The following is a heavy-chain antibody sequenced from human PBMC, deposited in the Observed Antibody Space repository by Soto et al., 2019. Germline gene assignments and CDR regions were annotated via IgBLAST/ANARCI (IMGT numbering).Heavy chain of an antibody. Sequence: EVQLLESGGDLVQPGGSLRLSCVASGFSFTDYSMTWVRQAPGRGLEWVSTLTGIGTTLYADSVKGRFTISRDNSKNTLSLQMHRLRTEDTALYYCAKRATTVPTPGNYFDFWGQGTLVTVSS. J-gene: IGHJ4*02. CDR1: GFSFTDYS. D-gene: IGHD2-15*01. CDR2: LTGIGTT. V-gene: IGHV3-23*01. CDR3: AKRATTVPTPGNYFDF.